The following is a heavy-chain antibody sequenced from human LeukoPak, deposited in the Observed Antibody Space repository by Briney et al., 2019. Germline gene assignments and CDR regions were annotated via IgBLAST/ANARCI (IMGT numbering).Heavy chain of an antibody. Sequence: GGSLRLSCAASGFTFSSYGMHWVRQAPGKGLEWVAFIRYDGSNKYYADSVKGRFTISRENAKNSLYLHMNSLSAGDTAVYFCARGHMLTGYCNFAWFDPWGQGTLVTVSS. V-gene: IGHV3-30*02. J-gene: IGHJ5*02. CDR2: IRYDGSNK. D-gene: IGHD3-9*01. CDR3: ARGHMLTGYCNFAWFDP. CDR1: GFTFSSYG.